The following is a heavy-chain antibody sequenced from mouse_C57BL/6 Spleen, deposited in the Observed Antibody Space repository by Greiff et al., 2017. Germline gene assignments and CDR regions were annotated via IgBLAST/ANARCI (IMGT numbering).Heavy chain of an antibody. V-gene: IGHV1-64*01. Sequence: QVQLQQPGAELVKPGASVKLSCKASGYTFTCYWMHWVKQRPGQGLEWIGMIHPNSGSTNYNEKFKSKATLTVDKSSSTAYMQLSSLTSADSAVYYCAREVLLGRGAWFADWGQGTLVTVSA. CDR1: GYTFTCYW. J-gene: IGHJ3*01. CDR2: IHPNSGST. D-gene: IGHD4-1*01. CDR3: AREVLLGRGAWFAD.